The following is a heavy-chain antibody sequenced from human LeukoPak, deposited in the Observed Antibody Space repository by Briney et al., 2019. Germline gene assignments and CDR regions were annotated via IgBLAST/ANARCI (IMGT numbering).Heavy chain of an antibody. J-gene: IGHJ4*02. CDR1: GVTFSIYS. Sequence: GGSLRLSCAASGVTFSIYSMNWVRQAPGKGLEWLSSITSSSNYIYYADSVKGRFTISRDNVQNSLYLQMNSLRAEDTAMYYCARDRRYFDNWGQGTLVTVSS. CDR2: ITSSSNYI. V-gene: IGHV3-21*01. CDR3: ARDRRYFDN.